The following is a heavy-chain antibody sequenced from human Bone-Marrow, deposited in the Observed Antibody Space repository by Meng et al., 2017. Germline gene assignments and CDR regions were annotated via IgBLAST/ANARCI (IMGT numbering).Heavy chain of an antibody. CDR2: IWYDGSNK. J-gene: IGHJ4*02. CDR3: ARDSGSYYLLSY. Sequence: GGSLRLSCAVSGVSFSGSDIHWVRQAPGKGLEWVAVIWYDGSNKYYADSVKGRFTISRDNSKNTLYLQMNSLRAEDTAVYYCARDSGSYYLLSYWGQGTLVTVSS. CDR1: GVSFSGSD. D-gene: IGHD1-26*01. V-gene: IGHV3-33*08.